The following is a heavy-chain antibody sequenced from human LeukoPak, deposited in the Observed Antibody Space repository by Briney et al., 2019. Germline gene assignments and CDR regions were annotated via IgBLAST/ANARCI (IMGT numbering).Heavy chain of an antibody. CDR2: IYYSGST. D-gene: IGHD6-13*01. J-gene: IGHJ5*02. CDR3: ARGGSSSWFGVNWFDP. Sequence: PSETLSLTCTVSGGSISSYYWGWIRQPPGKGLEWIGNIYYSGSTYSNPSLKSRVTVSVDTSNNQFSLKLSSVTAADTAVYYCARGGSSSWFGVNWFDPWGQGILVTVSS. V-gene: IGHV4-39*07. CDR1: GGSISSYY.